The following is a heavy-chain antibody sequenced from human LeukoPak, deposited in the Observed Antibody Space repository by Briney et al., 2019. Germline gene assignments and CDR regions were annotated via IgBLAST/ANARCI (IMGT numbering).Heavy chain of an antibody. CDR2: IYYRGST. Sequence: PSETLSLTCTVSADSVSSYSWSWIRQPPGKGLEWIGYIYYRGSTNYNPSLKSRVTISVDTSKNQFSLKLSSVTAADTAVYYCTRAAFYYDSSGFYYYYMDVWGKGTTVTVSS. V-gene: IGHV4-59*02. D-gene: IGHD3-22*01. CDR3: TRAAFYYDSSGFYYYYMDV. J-gene: IGHJ6*03. CDR1: ADSVSSYS.